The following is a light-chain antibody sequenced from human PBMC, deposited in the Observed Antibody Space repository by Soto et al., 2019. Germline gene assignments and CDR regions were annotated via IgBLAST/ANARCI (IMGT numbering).Light chain of an antibody. CDR2: AST. V-gene: IGKV1-39*01. Sequence: DIQMTQSPSSLSASVGDRVTITCRASQYISNYLNWYQQKSGKAPKLLIYASTTSQSGVPSTFSGSRSGRDFTLTISSLQPEEFGVYYCQQSYITPLTFGGGTKVEIK. CDR1: QYISNY. CDR3: QQSYITPLT. J-gene: IGKJ4*01.